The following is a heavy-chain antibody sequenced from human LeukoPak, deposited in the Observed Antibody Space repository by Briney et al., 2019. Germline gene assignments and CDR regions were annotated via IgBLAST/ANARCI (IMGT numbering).Heavy chain of an antibody. D-gene: IGHD5-24*01. Sequence: GGSLRLSCAASGFTFSSYAMSWVRQAPGKGLEWVSAISGSGGSTYYADSVKGRFTISRDNSKNTLYLQMNSLRAEDTAVYYCAKVAENVEMATIDLSPYFDYWGQGTLVTVSS. V-gene: IGHV3-23*01. CDR3: AKVAENVEMATIDLSPYFDY. CDR2: ISGSGGST. CDR1: GFTFSSYA. J-gene: IGHJ4*02.